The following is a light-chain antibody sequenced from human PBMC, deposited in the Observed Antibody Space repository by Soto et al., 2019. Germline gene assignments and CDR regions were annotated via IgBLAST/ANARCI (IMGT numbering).Light chain of an antibody. V-gene: IGKV3-11*01. CDR1: QNVNRY. CDR3: HQRNNWPLT. J-gene: IGKJ4*01. Sequence: EIVLTQSPATLSLSPGERATLSCRASQNVNRYLAWYQQKPGQAPRLLIYDASNRATDIPARFSGSGSGTDFTLTISSLEPEDFAVYYCHQRNNWPLTFGGGTKVDIK. CDR2: DAS.